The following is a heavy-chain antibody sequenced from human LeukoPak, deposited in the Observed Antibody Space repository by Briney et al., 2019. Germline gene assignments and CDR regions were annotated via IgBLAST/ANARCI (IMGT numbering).Heavy chain of an antibody. CDR3: ARLAAEKYYYYYMDV. Sequence: SETLSLTCTVSGGSISSGGYYWSWIRQHPGKGLEWIGYIYYGGSTYYNPSLKSRVTISVDTSKNQFSLKLSSVTAADTAVYYCARLAAEKYYYYYMDVWGKGTTVAVSS. CDR1: GGSISSGGYY. J-gene: IGHJ6*03. V-gene: IGHV4-31*03. CDR2: IYYGGST. D-gene: IGHD2-15*01.